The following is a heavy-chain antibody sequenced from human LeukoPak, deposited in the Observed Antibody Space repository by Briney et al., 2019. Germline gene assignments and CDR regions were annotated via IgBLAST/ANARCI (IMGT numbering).Heavy chain of an antibody. J-gene: IGHJ6*03. CDR3: ARVGIAAAYYMDV. D-gene: IGHD6-13*01. CDR2: ISSSSSTI. V-gene: IGHV3-48*01. CDR1: GFTFSSYS. Sequence: GGSLRLSCAASGFTFSSYSMNWVRQAPGKGLEWVSYISSSSSTIYYADSVKGRFTISRDNAKNSLYLQMNSLRAEDTAVYYCARVGIAAAYYMDVWGKGTTVTVSS.